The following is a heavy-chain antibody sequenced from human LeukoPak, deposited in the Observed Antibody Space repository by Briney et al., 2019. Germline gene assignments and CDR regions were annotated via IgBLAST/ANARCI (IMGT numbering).Heavy chain of an antibody. D-gene: IGHD3-10*01. CDR1: GFTVSSNY. V-gene: IGHV3-53*01. Sequence: GRSLRLTCAASGFTVSSNYMSWVRQAPGKGLEWVSVIYSEGSNSEYYADSVKGRFTISRDSSKNTVYFQMNSLRAEDTATYYCARGLVTMVRGDFPLWGQGTLVTVSS. CDR3: ARGLVTMVRGDFPL. J-gene: IGHJ4*02. CDR2: IYSEGSNSE.